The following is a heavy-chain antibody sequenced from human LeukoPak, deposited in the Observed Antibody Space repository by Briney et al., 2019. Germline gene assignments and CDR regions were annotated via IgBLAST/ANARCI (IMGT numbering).Heavy chain of an antibody. V-gene: IGHV3-48*03. CDR2: ISSSGSTI. D-gene: IGHD6-19*01. CDR3: ANDPTHRSAQWLVGSYFDY. Sequence: GGSLRLSCAASGFTFSSYEMNWVRQAPGKGLEWVSYISSSGSTIYYADSVKGRFTISRDNSKNTLYLQMDSLRAEDTAVYYCANDPTHRSAQWLVGSYFDYWGQGSLVTVSS. CDR1: GFTFSSYE. J-gene: IGHJ4*02.